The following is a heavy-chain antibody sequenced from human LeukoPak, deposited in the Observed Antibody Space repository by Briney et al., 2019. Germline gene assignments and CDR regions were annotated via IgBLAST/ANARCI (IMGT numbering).Heavy chain of an antibody. Sequence: GGSLRLSCAASGFNFRTYAFHWVRQAPGKGPEWMAFITYDESNTYYADSVKGRFTLSRDNSKDTLYLQMNSLRAADTAVYYCARPGGYAFDIWGQGTMVTVSS. CDR1: GFNFRTYA. CDR3: ARPGGYAFDI. CDR2: ITYDESNT. J-gene: IGHJ3*02. D-gene: IGHD3-10*01. V-gene: IGHV3-30*04.